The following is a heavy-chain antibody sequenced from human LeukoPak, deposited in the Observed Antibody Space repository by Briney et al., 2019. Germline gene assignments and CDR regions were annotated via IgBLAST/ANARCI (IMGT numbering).Heavy chain of an antibody. Sequence: SETLSLTCTVSGHSISSGYYWGWIRPPPGKGLEWIGSIYHSGSTYYNPSLKSRVTISADTSKNQFSLKLSSVAAADTAVYYCARDASVAARPDAFDIWGQGTMVTVSS. CDR1: GHSISSGYY. CDR3: ARDASVAARPDAFDI. CDR2: IYHSGST. V-gene: IGHV4-38-2*02. D-gene: IGHD6-6*01. J-gene: IGHJ3*02.